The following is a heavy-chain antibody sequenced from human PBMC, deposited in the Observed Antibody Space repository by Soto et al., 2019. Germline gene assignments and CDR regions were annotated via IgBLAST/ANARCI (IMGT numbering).Heavy chain of an antibody. V-gene: IGHV3-64*01. D-gene: IGHD6-13*01. CDR2: ISSYGGST. CDR3: ARGSSNWAYYFDF. Sequence: GGSLRLSCAASGFTFSSYAMHWVRLAPGKGLEYVSAISSYGGSTYYANSVKGRFTISRDNSKNTLYLQMGSLRAEDMAVYYCARGSSNWAYYFDFWGQGTLVTVSS. CDR1: GFTFSSYA. J-gene: IGHJ4*02.